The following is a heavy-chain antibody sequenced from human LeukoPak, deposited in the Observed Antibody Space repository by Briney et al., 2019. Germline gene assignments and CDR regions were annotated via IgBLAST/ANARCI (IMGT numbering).Heavy chain of an antibody. CDR1: GYTFTGYY. J-gene: IGHJ4*02. D-gene: IGHD5-24*01. V-gene: IGHV1-2*06. CDR3: ASPVLDRDGYNSDY. CDR2: INPNSGGT. Sequence: ASVKVSCKASGYTFTGYYMHWVRQAPGQGLEWMGRINPNSGGTNYAQKFQGSVTMTRDTSISTAYMELSRLRSDDTAVYYCASPVLDRDGYNSDYWGQGTLVTVSS.